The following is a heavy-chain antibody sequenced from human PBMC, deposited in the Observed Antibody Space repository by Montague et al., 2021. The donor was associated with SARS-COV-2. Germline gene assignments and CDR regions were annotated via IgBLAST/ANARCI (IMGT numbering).Heavy chain of an antibody. CDR2: IYTSGSP. CDR3: ARGALFYDSSGYYSDAFDI. CDR1: GGSISSYY. V-gene: IGHV4-4*07. Sequence: SESLSLTCTVSGGSISSYYWNWIRQSAGKGLEWIGRIYTSGSPNYDPSLKSRVTMSVDTSKNQFSLKLGSVTAANTAVYYCARGALFYDSSGYYSDAFDIWGQGTMVTVSS. J-gene: IGHJ3*02. D-gene: IGHD3-22*01.